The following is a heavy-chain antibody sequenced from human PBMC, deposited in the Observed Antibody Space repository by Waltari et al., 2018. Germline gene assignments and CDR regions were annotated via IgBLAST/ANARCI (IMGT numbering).Heavy chain of an antibody. CDR2: INGGGVNT. Sequence: VQLLESGGGLVQPGGSLRLSCAASGFTFSNYAMSRARQVPGKGLEWVSVINGGGVNTYYADSVKGRLTISRDNSKNTLYLQMNSLRAEDTAVYYCAKHPTVGNFDYWGQGTLVTVS. V-gene: IGHV3-23*01. CDR3: AKHPTVGNFDY. J-gene: IGHJ4*02. CDR1: GFTFSNYA. D-gene: IGHD4-4*01.